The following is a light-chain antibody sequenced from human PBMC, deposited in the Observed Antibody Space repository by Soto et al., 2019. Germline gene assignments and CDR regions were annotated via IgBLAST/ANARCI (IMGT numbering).Light chain of an antibody. Sequence: QSVLTQSPSASASLGASVKLTCTLSSGHTNYAIAWHQQQPEKGPRFLVKVHTDGSHIRGDGIPDRFSVSTSGAERYLTISSLQSEDEADYYCQTWGTGVQRVIFGGGTKLTVL. V-gene: IGLV4-69*01. CDR1: SGHTNYA. CDR3: QTWGTGVQRVI. J-gene: IGLJ2*01. CDR2: VHTDGSH.